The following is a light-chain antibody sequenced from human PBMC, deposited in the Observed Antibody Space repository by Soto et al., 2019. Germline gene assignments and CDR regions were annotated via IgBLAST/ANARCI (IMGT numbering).Light chain of an antibody. V-gene: IGKV3-11*01. CDR2: QTS. J-gene: IGKJ1*01. CDR3: HQRQSWPRT. Sequence: EIVLTQSPATLSSFPGDRVTLSFRASQYINTILAWYQHRPGQAPRLLIYQTSIRAAGITARFSASGTGTDFTLTITDVQPKDFAVYYCHQRQSWPRTFGQGTKVDI. CDR1: QYINTI.